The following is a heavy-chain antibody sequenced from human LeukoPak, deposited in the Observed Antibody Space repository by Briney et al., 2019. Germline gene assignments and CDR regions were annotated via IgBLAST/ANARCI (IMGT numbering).Heavy chain of an antibody. J-gene: IGHJ4*02. Sequence: GGSLRLSCAASGFTFSNYWMSWVRQAPGRGLEWVANIKQDGSEKYYVDSVKGRFTISRDSTKNSLYLEMNSLRAEDTAVYYCSRARYYYGSENYYIWWDYWGQGTLVTVSS. CDR1: GFTFSNYW. CDR3: SRARYYYGSENYYIWWDY. CDR2: IKQDGSEK. V-gene: IGHV3-7*01. D-gene: IGHD3-10*01.